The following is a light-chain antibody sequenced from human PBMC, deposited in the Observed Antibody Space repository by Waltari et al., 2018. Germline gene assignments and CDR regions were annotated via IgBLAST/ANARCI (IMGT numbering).Light chain of an antibody. CDR1: NIETKS. CDR2: YDS. J-gene: IGLJ3*02. CDR3: QVWDDTNNSGV. V-gene: IGLV3-21*04. Sequence: YVVTQPPSVSVAPGKTARLTCEGENIETKSVNWYQQKAGQAPLLVMFYDSDRPSGIPARFSCSNSGSTATLTINWVEPGDEADYHCQVWDDTNNSGVFGGGTKLTVL.